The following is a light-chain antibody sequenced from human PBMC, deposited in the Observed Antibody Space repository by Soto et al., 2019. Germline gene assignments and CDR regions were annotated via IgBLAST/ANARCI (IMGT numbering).Light chain of an antibody. Sequence: DIQITQSPSSLSASVGDSVTITCRASQTISSWLAWYQQKPGKAPKLLIYAASSLQSGVPARFSGSGSGTDFTLTISSLEPEDFAVYYCQQRSNWPPTFGQGTRLEIK. V-gene: IGKV1-5*01. CDR2: AAS. J-gene: IGKJ5*01. CDR3: QQRSNWPPT. CDR1: QTISSW.